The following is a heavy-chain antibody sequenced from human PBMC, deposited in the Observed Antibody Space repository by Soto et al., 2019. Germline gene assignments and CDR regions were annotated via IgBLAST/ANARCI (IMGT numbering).Heavy chain of an antibody. CDR3: AKDEGIVATIALWDI. CDR2: ISGRGGST. Sequence: EVQLLESGGGLVQPGGSLRLSCAASGFTFSSYARTWSARAPGKGREWVSAISGRGGSTYYADSVKGRFTISRDNSKNTLYLQMNSLRAEDTAVYYCAKDEGIVATIALWDIWGQGTMVTVSS. J-gene: IGHJ3*02. V-gene: IGHV3-23*01. D-gene: IGHD5-12*01. CDR1: GFTFSSYA.